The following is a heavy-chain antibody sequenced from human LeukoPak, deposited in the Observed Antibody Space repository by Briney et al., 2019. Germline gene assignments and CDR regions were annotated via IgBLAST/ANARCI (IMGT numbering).Heavy chain of an antibody. V-gene: IGHV1-69*13. CDR2: IIPIFGTA. CDR1: GGTFSSYA. Sequence: SVTVTCKASGGTFSSYAISWVRQAPGQVLEWMGGIIPIFGTANYAQKLQGRVTITADESTSTAYMELSSLRSEDTAVYYCARDEGSSWRGLDPCGQGTLVTVSS. CDR3: ARDEGSSWRGLDP. J-gene: IGHJ5*02. D-gene: IGHD6-13*01.